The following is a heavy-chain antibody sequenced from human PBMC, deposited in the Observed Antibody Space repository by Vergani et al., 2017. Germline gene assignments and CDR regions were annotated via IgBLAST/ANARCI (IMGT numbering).Heavy chain of an antibody. V-gene: IGHV4-39*07. CDR1: GGSISSSCYY. Sequence: QLQLQESGPGLVKPSETLSLTCTVSGGSISSSCYYWGWIRQPPGKGLEWIGSIYYSGSTYYNPSLKSRVTISVDTSKNQFSLKLSSVTAADTAVYYCARDSVGGYSGYDQDYFDYWGQGTLVTVSS. CDR2: IYYSGST. J-gene: IGHJ4*02. CDR3: ARDSVGGYSGYDQDYFDY. D-gene: IGHD5-12*01.